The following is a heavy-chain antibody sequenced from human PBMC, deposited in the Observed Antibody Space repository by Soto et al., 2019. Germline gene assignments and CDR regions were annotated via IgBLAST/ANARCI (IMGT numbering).Heavy chain of an antibody. CDR2: IIPIFGTA. CDR1: GGTFSSYA. D-gene: IGHD2-2*02. Sequence: QVQLVQSGAEVKKPGSSVKVSCKASGGTFSSYAISWVRQAPGQGLEWMGGIIPIFGTANYAQKFQGRVTITADKSTSTAYMELSSLRSEDTAVYYCARGIIKVVPAAILSYYYYYGMDVWGQGTTVTVSS. CDR3: ARGIIKVVPAAILSYYYYYGMDV. V-gene: IGHV1-69*06. J-gene: IGHJ6*02.